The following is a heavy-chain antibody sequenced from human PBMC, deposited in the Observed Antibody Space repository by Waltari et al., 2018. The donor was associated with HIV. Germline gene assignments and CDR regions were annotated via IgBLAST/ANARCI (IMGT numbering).Heavy chain of an antibody. J-gene: IGHJ3*02. CDR2: INHSGST. CDR1: GGSFSGYY. D-gene: IGHD1-26*01. CDR3: ARGVTKGIVGADDAFDI. V-gene: IGHV4-34*01. Sequence: QVQLQQWGAGLLKPSETLSLTCAVYGGSFSGYYLSWIRQPPGKGLTWIGEINHSGSTNYNPSLRSRVTISVDTSTNQFSRKLSSVTAADTAVYYCARGVTKGIVGADDAFDIWGQGTMVTVSS.